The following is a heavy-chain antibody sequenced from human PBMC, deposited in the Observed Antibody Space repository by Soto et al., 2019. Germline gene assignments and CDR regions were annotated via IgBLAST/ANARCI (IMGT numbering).Heavy chain of an antibody. J-gene: IGHJ4*02. V-gene: IGHV3-30*18. CDR3: AKRGYGDYEEVDYFDY. Sequence: LRLSCAASGFTFSSYGMHWVRQAPGKGLEWVAVISYDGSNKYYADSVKGRFTISRDNSKNTLYLQMNSLRAEDTAVYYCAKRGYGDYEEVDYFDYWGQGTLVTVSS. CDR1: GFTFSSYG. CDR2: ISYDGSNK. D-gene: IGHD4-17*01.